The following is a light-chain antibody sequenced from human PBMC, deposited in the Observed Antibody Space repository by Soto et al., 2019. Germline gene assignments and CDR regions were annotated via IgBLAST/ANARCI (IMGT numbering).Light chain of an antibody. CDR3: SSYTSSSSWV. J-gene: IGLJ3*02. CDR2: EVT. Sequence: QSALTQPASVSGSPGQSITISCTGTSSDVGAYNYVSWYQQHSGKAPKLIIYEVTNRPSGVSNRFSASKSGNTASLTIFGLQAEDEADYYCSSYTSSSSWVFGGGPQLTVL. CDR1: SSDVGAYNY. V-gene: IGLV2-14*01.